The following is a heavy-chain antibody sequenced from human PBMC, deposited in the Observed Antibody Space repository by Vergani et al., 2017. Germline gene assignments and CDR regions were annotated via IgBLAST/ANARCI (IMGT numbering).Heavy chain of an antibody. J-gene: IGHJ4*02. D-gene: IGHD5-24*01. V-gene: IGHV4-59*01. CDR2: IYYSGST. Sequence: QVQLQESGPGLVKPSETLSLICTVSGGSISSYYWSWIRQPPGKGLEWIGYIYYSGSTNSNPSLKSRVPISVDTSKNQFSLKLSSVTAADTAVYYCARVGRGGWLEDSHYFDYWGQGTLVTVSS. CDR1: GGSISSYY. CDR3: ARVGRGGWLEDSHYFDY.